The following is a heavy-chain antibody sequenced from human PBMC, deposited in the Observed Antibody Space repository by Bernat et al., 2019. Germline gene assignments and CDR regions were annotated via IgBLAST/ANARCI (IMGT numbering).Heavy chain of an antibody. D-gene: IGHD6-13*01. J-gene: IGHJ4*02. CDR2: ISSSGSTI. V-gene: IGHV3-48*03. Sequence: EVQLVESGGGLVQPGGSLRLSCAASGFTFSSYEMNWVRQAPGKGLEWVSYISSSGSTIYYADFVKGRFTISRDNAKNSLYLQMNSLRAEDTAVYHCARNLAAAGPAGFDYWGQGTLVTVSS. CDR1: GFTFSSYE. CDR3: ARNLAAAGPAGFDY.